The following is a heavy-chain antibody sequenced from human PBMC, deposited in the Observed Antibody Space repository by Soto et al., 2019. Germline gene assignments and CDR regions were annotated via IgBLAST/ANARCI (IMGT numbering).Heavy chain of an antibody. V-gene: IGHV3-48*02. J-gene: IGHJ4*02. D-gene: IGHD4-17*01. CDR1: GFTFSNYA. Sequence: EVQLVESGGGLVQPGGSLRLSCAASGFTFSNYAMNWVRQAPGKGLEWGSYISHKSSAIYHADSVKGRFTISRDNAKNSLYLQMNSLRDEDTAVYYCARDPYSSTTVTIIDYWGQGILVTVSS. CDR2: ISHKSSAI. CDR3: ARDPYSSTTVTIIDY.